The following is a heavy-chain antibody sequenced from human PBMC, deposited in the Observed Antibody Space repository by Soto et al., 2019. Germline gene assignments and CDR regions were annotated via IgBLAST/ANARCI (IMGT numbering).Heavy chain of an antibody. Sequence: ESGGGLVQPGGSLRLSCAASGFTFSSYSMNWVRQAPGKGLEWVSYISSSSSTIYYADSVKGRFTISRDNAKNSLYLQMNSLRAEDTAVYYCARDTGKTYYVDAFDIWGQGTMVTVSS. D-gene: IGHD3-22*01. CDR2: ISSSSSTI. CDR3: ARDTGKTYYVDAFDI. CDR1: GFTFSSYS. V-gene: IGHV3-48*01. J-gene: IGHJ3*02.